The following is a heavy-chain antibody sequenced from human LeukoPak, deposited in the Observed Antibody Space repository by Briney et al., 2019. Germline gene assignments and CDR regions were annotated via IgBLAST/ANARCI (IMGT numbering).Heavy chain of an antibody. D-gene: IGHD3-10*01. CDR1: GGSISSSSYY. CDR2: ISGSGGST. J-gene: IGHJ4*02. CDR3: AKDLVTGSLDY. V-gene: IGHV3-23*01. Sequence: ETLSLTCTVSGGSISSSSYYWGWIRQPPGKGLEWVSAISGSGGSTYYADSVKGRFTISRDNSKNTLYLQMNSLRAEDTAVYYCAKDLVTGSLDYWGQGTLVTVSS.